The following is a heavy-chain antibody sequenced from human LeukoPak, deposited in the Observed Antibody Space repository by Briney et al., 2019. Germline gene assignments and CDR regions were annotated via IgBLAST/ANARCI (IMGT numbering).Heavy chain of an antibody. V-gene: IGHV1-18*01. Sequence: GASVKVSCKASGYTFTSYGISWVRQAPGQVLEWMGWISAYNGNTNYAQKLQGRVTMTTDTSTSTAYMELRSLRSDDTAVYYCARDRLAQYSSGRYFDYWGQGTLVTVSS. D-gene: IGHD6-19*01. CDR2: ISAYNGNT. CDR3: ARDRLAQYSSGRYFDY. J-gene: IGHJ4*02. CDR1: GYTFTSYG.